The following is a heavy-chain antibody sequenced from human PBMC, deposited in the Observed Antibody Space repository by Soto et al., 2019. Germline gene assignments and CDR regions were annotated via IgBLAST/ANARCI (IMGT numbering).Heavy chain of an antibody. CDR2: IWYDGSNQ. CDR1: GFTFSSYS. V-gene: IGHV3-33*06. CDR3: AKGVWYNLNYENSLFEY. Sequence: GGSLILSCAASGFTFSSYSMHWARQAPGKGLQWVAVIWYDGSNQYYADSVKGRFTISRDSSKNTVYLHMNSLRVEDTAVYYCAKGVWYNLNYENSLFEYCGQGTLVTVSS. D-gene: IGHD1-7*01. J-gene: IGHJ4*02.